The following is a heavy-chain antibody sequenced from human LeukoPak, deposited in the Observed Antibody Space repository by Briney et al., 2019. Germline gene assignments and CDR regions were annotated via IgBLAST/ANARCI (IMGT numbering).Heavy chain of an antibody. CDR2: INHSGST. Sequence: SETLSLTCAVYGGSFSGYYWSWIRQPPGKGLEWIGEINHSGSTNYNPSLKSRVTISVDTSKNQFSLKLSSVTAADTAVYYCAKGGYSYGFAGWGQGTLVTVSS. J-gene: IGHJ4*02. CDR3: AKGGYSYGFAG. D-gene: IGHD5-18*01. V-gene: IGHV4-34*01. CDR1: GGSFSGYY.